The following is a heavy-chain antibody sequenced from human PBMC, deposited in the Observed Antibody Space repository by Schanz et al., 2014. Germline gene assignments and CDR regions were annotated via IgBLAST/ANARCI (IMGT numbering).Heavy chain of an antibody. V-gene: IGHV3-21*01. D-gene: IGHD2-2*01. CDR1: GFTFSSYG. J-gene: IGHJ4*02. CDR2: ISSSSSYI. Sequence: EVKLVESGGGLVQPGGSLRLSCAASGFTFSSYGMNWVRQAPGKGLEWVSYISSSSSYIYYAASMKGRFTISRDNAKSSVYLQMNSLRAGDTAVYYCARGRRGDCRRTSCTYYFDYWGQGTLVTVSS. CDR3: ARGRRGDCRRTSCTYYFDY.